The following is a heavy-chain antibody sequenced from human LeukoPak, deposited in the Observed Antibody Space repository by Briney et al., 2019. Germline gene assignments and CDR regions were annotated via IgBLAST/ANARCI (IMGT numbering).Heavy chain of an antibody. Sequence: SETLSLTCTVSGGSISSSRYYWGWIRQPPGKGLEWIASISYSGSSYYNPSLKSRVTISVDTSKNQFSLKLSSVTAADTAVYYCARGLVATSGGTNTFDYWGQRTLVTVSS. CDR2: ISYSGSS. CDR1: GGSISSSRYY. CDR3: ARGLVATSGGTNTFDY. D-gene: IGHD5-12*01. V-gene: IGHV4-39*07. J-gene: IGHJ4*02.